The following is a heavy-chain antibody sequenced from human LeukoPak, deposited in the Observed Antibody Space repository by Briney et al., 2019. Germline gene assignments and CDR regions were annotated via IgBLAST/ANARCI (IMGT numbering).Heavy chain of an antibody. CDR3: ARDQDDYGGNSPLGY. CDR2: ISTDGSTT. CDR1: GFTFSSYW. Sequence: GGSLRLSCAASGFTFSSYWMHWVRQAPGKGLVWVSRISTDGSTTAYADSVQGRFTISRDSTKNTVYLQMNSLRAEDTAVYYCARDQDDYGGNSPLGYWGQGTLVTVSP. J-gene: IGHJ4*02. D-gene: IGHD4-23*01. V-gene: IGHV3-74*01.